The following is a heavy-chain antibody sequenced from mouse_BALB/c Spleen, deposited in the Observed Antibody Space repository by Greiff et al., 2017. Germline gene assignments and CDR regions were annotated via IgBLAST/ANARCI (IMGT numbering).Heavy chain of an antibody. V-gene: IGHV5-6-3*01. Sequence: DVKLVESGGGLVQPGGSLKLSCAASGFTFSSYGMSWVRQTPDKRLELVATINSNGGSTYYPDSVKGRFTISRDNAKNTLYLQMSSLKSEDTAMYYCAREGDGYSWGQGTTLTVSS. CDR3: AREGDGYS. CDR1: GFTFSSYG. CDR2: INSNGGST. D-gene: IGHD2-3*01. J-gene: IGHJ2*01.